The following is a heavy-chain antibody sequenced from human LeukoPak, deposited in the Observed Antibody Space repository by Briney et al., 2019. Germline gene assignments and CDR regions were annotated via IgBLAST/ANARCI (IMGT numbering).Heavy chain of an antibody. CDR2: IIPILGIA. J-gene: IGHJ6*02. CDR3: ARRESEYQLLFSYYYGMDV. D-gene: IGHD2-2*01. CDR1: GGTFSSYA. V-gene: IGHV1-69*04. Sequence: GSSVKVSCKASGGTFSSYAISWVRQAPGQGLEWMGRIIPILGIANYAQKFQGRVTITADKSTSTAYMELSSLRSEDTAVYYCARRESEYQLLFSYYYGMDVWGQGTTVTVSS.